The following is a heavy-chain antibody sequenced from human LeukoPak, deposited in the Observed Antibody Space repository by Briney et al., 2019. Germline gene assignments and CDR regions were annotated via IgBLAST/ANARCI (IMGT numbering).Heavy chain of an antibody. CDR1: GYTFTSYA. Sequence: SVKVSCKASGYTFTSYAMHWVRQAPGQGLEWMGGIIPIFGTANYAQKFQGRVTITADESTSTAYMELSSLRSEDTAVYYCARRVMTTVTTIVDYWGQGTLVTVSS. CDR3: ARRVMTTVTTIVDY. J-gene: IGHJ4*02. CDR2: IIPIFGTA. D-gene: IGHD4-11*01. V-gene: IGHV1-69*13.